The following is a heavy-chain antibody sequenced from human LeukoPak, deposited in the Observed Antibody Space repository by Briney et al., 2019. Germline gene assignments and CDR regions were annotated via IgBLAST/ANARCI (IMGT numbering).Heavy chain of an antibody. V-gene: IGHV4-61*01. J-gene: IGHJ5*02. CDR1: GGSVSSGSYY. CDR3: ARVFSTYYDFWSGYFPYWFDP. D-gene: IGHD3-3*01. Sequence: TSETLSLTCTVSGGSVSSGSYYWSWIRQPPGKGLEWIGYIYYSGSTNYNPSLKSRVTISVDTSKNQFSLKLSSVTAADTAVYYCARVFSTYYDFWSGYFPYWFDPWGQGTLVTVSS. CDR2: IYYSGST.